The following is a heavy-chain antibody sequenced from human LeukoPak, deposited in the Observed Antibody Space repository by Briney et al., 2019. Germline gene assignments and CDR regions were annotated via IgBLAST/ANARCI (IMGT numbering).Heavy chain of an antibody. D-gene: IGHD3-10*01. V-gene: IGHV4-31*03. Sequence: KPSETLSLTCTVSGGSISSGGYYWSWIRQHPGKGLEWIGYIYYSGSTYYNPSLKSRVTTSVDTSKNQFSLKLSSVTAADTAVYYCAREYYYGSGAGKIFDYWGQGTLVTVSS. J-gene: IGHJ4*02. CDR3: AREYYYGSGAGKIFDY. CDR2: IYYSGST. CDR1: GGSISSGGYY.